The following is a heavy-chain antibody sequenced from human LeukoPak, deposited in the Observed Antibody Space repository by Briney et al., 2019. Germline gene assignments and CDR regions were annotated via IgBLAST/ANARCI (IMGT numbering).Heavy chain of an antibody. CDR1: GGSISSFY. CDR2: IYYSGIT. V-gene: IGHV4-59*08. CDR3: ARQYSGGYYYFDN. J-gene: IGHJ4*02. Sequence: PSETLSLTCTVSGGSISSFYWSWIRQPPGKGLEWIGYIYYSGITNYNPPLKSRVSISADTSKNQFSLKLSSVTAADTAVFYCARQYSGGYYYFDNWGQGILVTVSS. D-gene: IGHD3-22*01.